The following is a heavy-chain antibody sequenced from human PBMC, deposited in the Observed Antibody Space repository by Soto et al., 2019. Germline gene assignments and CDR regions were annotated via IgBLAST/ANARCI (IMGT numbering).Heavy chain of an antibody. CDR1: DDSINSDKYY. D-gene: IGHD3-9*01. V-gene: IGHV4-39*01. Sequence: PSETLSLTCSVSDDSINSDKYYWGWIRQPPGKGLEWIGSIYYRGNTYYNPSLQTRVTISLDKSKSQFSLKLNSVTAADSAVYFCARLEGLATISYYFDFWGQGALVTVSS. CDR3: ARLEGLATISYYFDF. J-gene: IGHJ4*02. CDR2: IYYRGNT.